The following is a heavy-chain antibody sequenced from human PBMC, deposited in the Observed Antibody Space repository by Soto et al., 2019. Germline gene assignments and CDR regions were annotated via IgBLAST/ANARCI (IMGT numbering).Heavy chain of an antibody. D-gene: IGHD2-2*01. J-gene: IGHJ5*02. Sequence: ASVKVSCKASGYTFTTYDISWVRQAPGQGLEWMGRISTYNGNTNYPQSLQGRLTMTTDTSTTTAYMELRSLRSDDTAVYYRARDQVPAALLGWFDPWGQGTLVTVSS. CDR3: ARDQVPAALLGWFDP. V-gene: IGHV1-18*01. CDR1: GYTFTTYD. CDR2: ISTYNGNT.